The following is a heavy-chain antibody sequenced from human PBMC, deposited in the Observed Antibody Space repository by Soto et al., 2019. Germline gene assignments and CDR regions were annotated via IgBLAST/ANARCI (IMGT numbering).Heavy chain of an antibody. CDR3: AKDRHPYSTKYYFDP. D-gene: IGHD2-2*01. J-gene: IGHJ4*02. Sequence: GGSLRLSCEASGFTFTNYAMSWVRQAPGKGLEWVSTISGSGVSTYYADSVKGRFTISRDNSKNTLNLQMNSLRAEDTAVYYCAKDRHPYSTKYYFDPWGQGTLVTVSS. CDR2: ISGSGVST. CDR1: GFTFTNYA. V-gene: IGHV3-23*01.